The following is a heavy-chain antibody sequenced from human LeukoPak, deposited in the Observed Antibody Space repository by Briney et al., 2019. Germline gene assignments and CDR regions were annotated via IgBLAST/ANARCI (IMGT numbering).Heavy chain of an antibody. CDR3: ARSLEVVIIPYYYYMDV. CDR1: GYTFTSYG. V-gene: IGHV1-18*01. CDR2: ISAYNGNT. Sequence: GASVKVSCKASGYTFTSYGISWVRQGPGQGLEWMGWISAYNGNTNYAQKLQGRVTMTTDTSTSTAYMELRSLRSDDTAVYYCARSLEVVIIPYYYYMDVWGKGTTVTVSS. D-gene: IGHD3-3*01. J-gene: IGHJ6*03.